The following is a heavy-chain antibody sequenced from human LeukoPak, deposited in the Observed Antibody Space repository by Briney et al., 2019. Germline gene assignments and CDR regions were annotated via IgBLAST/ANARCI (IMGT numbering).Heavy chain of an antibody. J-gene: IGHJ4*02. D-gene: IGHD3-3*01. Sequence: GRSLRLSCAASGFTFSSYAMHWVRQAPGKGLEWVAVISYDGSNKYYADSVKGRFTISRDNSKNTLYLQMNSLRAEDTAVYYCARDLYFSPDYWGQGTLVTVSS. CDR3: ARDLYFSPDY. CDR1: GFTFSSYA. CDR2: ISYDGSNK. V-gene: IGHV3-30-3*01.